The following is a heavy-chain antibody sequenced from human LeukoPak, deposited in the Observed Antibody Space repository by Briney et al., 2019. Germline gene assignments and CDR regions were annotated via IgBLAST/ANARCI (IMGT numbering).Heavy chain of an antibody. CDR2: ISSSSIYL. CDR3: ARSRTTVTKDALDY. Sequence: PGGSLRLSCAASGFAFSSYAMSWVRQAPGKGLEWVSSISSSSIYLYYANSVKGRFTISRDNADNYLYLQMNSLRAEDTAVYYCARSRTTVTKDALDYWGQGTLVTVSS. CDR1: GFAFSSYA. J-gene: IGHJ4*02. V-gene: IGHV3-21*01. D-gene: IGHD4-17*01.